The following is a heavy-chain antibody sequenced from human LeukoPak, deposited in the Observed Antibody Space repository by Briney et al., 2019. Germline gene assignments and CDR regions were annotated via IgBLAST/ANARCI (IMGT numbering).Heavy chain of an antibody. D-gene: IGHD3-10*01. V-gene: IGHV3-30*03. CDR3: ARANYYGSGKKDLDY. J-gene: IGHJ4*02. Sequence: GGSLRLSCAASGFTFSSYGMHWVRQAPGKGLEWVAVISYDGSNKYYADSVKGRFTISRDNSKNTLYLQMNSLRSEDTAVYYCARANYYGSGKKDLDYWGQGTLVTVSS. CDR2: ISYDGSNK. CDR1: GFTFSSYG.